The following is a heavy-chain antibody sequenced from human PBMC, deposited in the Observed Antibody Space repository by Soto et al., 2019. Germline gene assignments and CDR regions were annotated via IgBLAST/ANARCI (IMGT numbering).Heavy chain of an antibody. J-gene: IGHJ5*02. V-gene: IGHV3-53*04. CDR3: ARYLGYYDILTGYYPGGWFDP. D-gene: IGHD3-9*01. Sequence: GGSLRLSCAASGFTVSSNYMSWVRQAPGKGLEWVSVIYSGGSTYYADSVKGRFTISRHNSKNTLYLQMNSLRAEDTAVYYCARYLGYYDILTGYYPGGWFDPWGQGTLVTVSS. CDR2: IYSGGST. CDR1: GFTVSSNY.